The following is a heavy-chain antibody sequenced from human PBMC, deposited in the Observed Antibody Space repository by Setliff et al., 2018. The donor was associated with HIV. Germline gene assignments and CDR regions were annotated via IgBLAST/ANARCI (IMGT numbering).Heavy chain of an antibody. CDR2: INPSGGSI. V-gene: IGHV1-46*01. CDR3: ARGSLLGYFDWLFPD. D-gene: IGHD3-9*01. Sequence: ASVKVSCKASGYIFASYYIHWVRQAPGQGLEWMGIINPSGGSISYAQKFQGRVTMTRDTSASTVFVELNSVRSEDTAVYYCARGSLLGYFDWLFPDWGQGTLVTVSS. CDR1: GYIFASYY. J-gene: IGHJ4*02.